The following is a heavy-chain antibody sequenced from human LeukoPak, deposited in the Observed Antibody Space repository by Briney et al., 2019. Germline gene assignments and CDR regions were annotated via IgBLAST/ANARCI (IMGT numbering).Heavy chain of an antibody. CDR3: ARDRVSVSSSWGEWNWFDP. J-gene: IGHJ5*02. V-gene: IGHV4-39*07. CDR1: GGSISSSSYY. CDR2: IYYSGST. Sequence: PSETLSLTCTVSGGSISSSSYYWGWIRQPRGKGLEWIGSIYYSGSTYYNPSLKSRVTISVDTSKNQFSLKLSSVTAADTAVYYCARDRVSVSSSWGEWNWFDPWGQGTLVTVSS. D-gene: IGHD6-13*01.